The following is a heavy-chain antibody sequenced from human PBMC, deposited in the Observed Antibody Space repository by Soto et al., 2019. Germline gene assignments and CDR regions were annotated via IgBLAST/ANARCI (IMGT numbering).Heavy chain of an antibody. CDR3: ARGGSGSYYFDY. CDR2: ISSNGGST. V-gene: IGHV3-64*01. CDR1: GFTFSSYA. J-gene: IGHJ4*02. Sequence: EGQLVESGGGLVQPGGSLRLSYAASGFTFSSYAMHWVRQAPGKGLEYVSAISSNGGSTYYANSVKGRFTISRDNSKNTLYLQMGSLRAEDMAVYYCARGGSGSYYFDYWGQGTLVTVSS. D-gene: IGHD1-26*01.